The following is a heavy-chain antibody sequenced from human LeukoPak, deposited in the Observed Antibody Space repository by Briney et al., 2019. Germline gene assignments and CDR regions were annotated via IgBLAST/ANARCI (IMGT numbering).Heavy chain of an antibody. V-gene: IGHV3-23*01. D-gene: IGHD3-10*01. CDR2: ISGSGGST. J-gene: IGHJ4*02. CDR1: GFTFSSYA. Sequence: GGSLRLSCVASGFTFSSYAMSWVRQAPGKGLEWVSAISGSGGSTYYADSVKGRFTISRDNSKNTLYLQMNSLRAEDTAVYYCARDRVGKNLPGSYSHPPYFDYWGQGTLVTVSS. CDR3: ARDRVGKNLPGSYSHPPYFDY.